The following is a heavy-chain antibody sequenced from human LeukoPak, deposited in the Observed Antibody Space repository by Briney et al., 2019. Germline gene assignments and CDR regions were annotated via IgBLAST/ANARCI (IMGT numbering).Heavy chain of an antibody. J-gene: IGHJ4*02. CDR2: IRSDERNK. CDR1: RFTFDKYD. CDR3: AKGYYHDVTGYSNG. V-gene: IGHV3-30*02. D-gene: IGHD3-22*01. Sequence: GSLRLSCASSRFTFDKYDMHWVRQAPGKGLQWVALIRSDERNKYYADSVKGRFTISRDNSKNTLYLQMNSLRGDDTALYYCAKGYYHDVTGYSNGWGQGTLVTVSS.